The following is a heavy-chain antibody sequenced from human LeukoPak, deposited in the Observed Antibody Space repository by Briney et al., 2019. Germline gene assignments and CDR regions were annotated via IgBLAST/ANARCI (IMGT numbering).Heavy chain of an antibody. J-gene: IGHJ4*02. D-gene: IGHD3-22*01. CDR1: GFTLSSVS. V-gene: IGHV3-48*01. CDR2: ISSSGSTI. Sequence: GGSLRLSCAASGFTLSSVSMNWVRQAPGKGLEWISYISSSGSTIYYADSVKGRFTISRDNSKNTLYLQMNSLRAEDTAVYYCARGLSSGYYFDYWGQGTLVTVSS. CDR3: ARGLSSGYYFDY.